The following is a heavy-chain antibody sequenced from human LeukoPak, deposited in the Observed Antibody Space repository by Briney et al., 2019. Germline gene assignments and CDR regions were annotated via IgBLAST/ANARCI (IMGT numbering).Heavy chain of an antibody. Sequence: GGSLRLSCAASGFTFSSYAMSWVRQAPGKGLEWVSAISGSGGSTYYADSVKGRFTISRDNSKNTLYLQMNSLRVEDTAVYYCAKDLLTYYYDSSGYYLGGLFDYWGQGTLVTVSS. CDR1: GFTFSSYA. CDR2: ISGSGGST. V-gene: IGHV3-23*01. J-gene: IGHJ4*02. D-gene: IGHD3-22*01. CDR3: AKDLLTYYYDSSGYYLGGLFDY.